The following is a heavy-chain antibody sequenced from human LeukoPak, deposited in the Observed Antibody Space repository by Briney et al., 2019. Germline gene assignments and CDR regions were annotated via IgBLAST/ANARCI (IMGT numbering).Heavy chain of an antibody. D-gene: IGHD3-22*01. V-gene: IGHV3-30*18. CDR3: AKDWGYYDSSGPFDY. CDR2: ISYDGSQK. CDR1: GFTFSSYG. J-gene: IGHJ4*02. Sequence: SGGSQRLSCAASGFTFSSYGMHWVRQAPGKGLEWVAVISYDGSQKYYADSVKGRFTTSRDNSKNSLYLQMNSLRAEDTAVYYCAKDWGYYDSSGPFDYWGQGTLVTVSS.